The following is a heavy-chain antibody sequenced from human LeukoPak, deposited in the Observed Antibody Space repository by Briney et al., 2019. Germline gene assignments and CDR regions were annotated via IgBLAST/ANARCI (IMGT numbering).Heavy chain of an antibody. CDR3: TRDGRVAYEMDV. Sequence: GGALRLSLAASWFTFKKPPINLVPQAPGKGLEWVSYISPGTIYYADSVKGRFTISRDNAKNSLYLQMNSLRAEDTAVYYCTRDGRVAYEMDVWGQGTTVTVSS. J-gene: IGHJ6*02. CDR2: ISPGTI. CDR1: WFTFKKPP. D-gene: IGHD2-15*01. V-gene: IGHV3-48*01.